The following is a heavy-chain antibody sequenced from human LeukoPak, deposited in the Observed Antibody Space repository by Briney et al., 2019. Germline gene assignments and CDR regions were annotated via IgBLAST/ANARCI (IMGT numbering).Heavy chain of an antibody. Sequence: GASVEVSCKASGYTFTSYGISWVRQAPGQGLEWMGWISAYNGNTNYAQKLQGRVTMTTDTSTSTAYMELRSLRSDDTAVYYCARDDLETDYDFWSGTLFDYWGQGTLVTVSS. CDR2: ISAYNGNT. J-gene: IGHJ4*02. CDR1: GYTFTSYG. V-gene: IGHV1-18*01. D-gene: IGHD3-3*01. CDR3: ARDDLETDYDFWSGTLFDY.